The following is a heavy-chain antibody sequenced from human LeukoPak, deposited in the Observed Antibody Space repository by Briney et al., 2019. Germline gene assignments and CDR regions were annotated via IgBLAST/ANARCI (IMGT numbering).Heavy chain of an antibody. V-gene: IGHV3-23*01. D-gene: IGHD3-9*01. Sequence: PGGSLRLSCAASGFTFSSYGMSWVRQAPGKGLEWVSAISGSGGSTYYADSVKGRFTISRDNSKNTLYLQMNSLRAEDTAVYYCAKVRPRPFRYFDGYFDYWGQGTLVTVSS. CDR2: ISGSGGST. CDR1: GFTFSSYG. J-gene: IGHJ4*02. CDR3: AKVRPRPFRYFDGYFDY.